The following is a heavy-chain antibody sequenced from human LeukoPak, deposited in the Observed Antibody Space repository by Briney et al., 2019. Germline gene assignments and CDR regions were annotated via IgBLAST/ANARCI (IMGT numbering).Heavy chain of an antibody. Sequence: GGSLRLSCAASGFTFSSYWMSWVRQAPGKGLEWVATIRQDGSQKYYVDSVKGRFTISRDNAKNSLYLQMNSLRAEDTAVYYCARRGSYYSSSGAFDIWGQGTMVTVSS. CDR3: ARRGSYYSSSGAFDI. J-gene: IGHJ3*02. CDR1: GFTFSSYW. V-gene: IGHV3-7*01. D-gene: IGHD1-26*01. CDR2: IRQDGSQK.